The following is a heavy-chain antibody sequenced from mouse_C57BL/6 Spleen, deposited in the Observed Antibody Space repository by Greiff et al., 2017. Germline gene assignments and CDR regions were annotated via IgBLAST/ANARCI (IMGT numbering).Heavy chain of an antibody. CDR1: GYTFTSYD. J-gene: IGHJ2*01. Sequence: QVQLKQSGPELVKPGASVKLSCKASGYTFTSYDINWVKQRPGQGLEWIGWIYPRDGSTKYNEKFKGKATLTVDTSSSTAYMGLHSLTSEDSAVYFCAGAPRTTVVARDYFDYWGQGTTLTVSS. V-gene: IGHV1-85*01. D-gene: IGHD1-1*01. CDR3: AGAPRTTVVARDYFDY. CDR2: IYPRDGST.